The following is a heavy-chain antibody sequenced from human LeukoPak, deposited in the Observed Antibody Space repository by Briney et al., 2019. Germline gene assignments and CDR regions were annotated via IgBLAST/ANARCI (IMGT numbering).Heavy chain of an antibody. CDR1: GFTFSGYG. Sequence: PGRSLRLSCAASGFTFSGYGVHWVRRAPGKGLEWVAVISYDGSIKYYADSVKGRFTISRDNSKNTLYLQMNSLRAEDTAVYYCAKGHHRYCGGDYYMGGIDYWAQGTLVTVSS. CDR2: ISYDGSIK. J-gene: IGHJ4*02. V-gene: IGHV3-30*18. CDR3: AKGHHRYCGGDYYMGGIDY. D-gene: IGHD2-21*02.